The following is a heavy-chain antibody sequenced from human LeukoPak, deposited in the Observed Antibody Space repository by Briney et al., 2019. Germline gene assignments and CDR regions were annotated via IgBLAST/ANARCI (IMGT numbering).Heavy chain of an antibody. V-gene: IGHV1-58*01. J-gene: IGHJ4*02. CDR1: GFTFTSSA. CDR3: AAGPTYGDYDY. D-gene: IGHD4-17*01. Sequence: EASVKVSCKASGFTFTSSAVQWVRQARGQRLEWIGWIVVGSGNTNYAQKFQERVTITRDMSTSTAYMELSSLRSEDTAVYYCAAGPTYGDYDYWGRGTLVTVSS. CDR2: IVVGSGNT.